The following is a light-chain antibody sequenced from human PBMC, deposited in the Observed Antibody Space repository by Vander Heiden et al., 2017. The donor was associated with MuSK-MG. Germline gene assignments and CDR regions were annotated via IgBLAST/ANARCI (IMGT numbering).Light chain of an antibody. J-gene: IGLJ3*02. CDR3: SSYTSSNTLVL. Sequence: QSALTQPASVSGSPGQSLTISCTGTSSDVGGYNYVSWYQQHPGEAPKLMIYDVTVRPSGVSNRFSGSKSGNTASLTISGLQAEDEADYYCSSYTSSNTLVLFGGGTKLTVL. V-gene: IGLV2-14*03. CDR1: SSDVGGYNY. CDR2: DVT.